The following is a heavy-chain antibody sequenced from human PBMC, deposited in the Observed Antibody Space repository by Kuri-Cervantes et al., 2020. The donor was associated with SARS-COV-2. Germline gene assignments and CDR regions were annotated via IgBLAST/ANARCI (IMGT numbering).Heavy chain of an antibody. J-gene: IGHJ3*02. Sequence: GGSLRLSCAASGFTFSSYEMNWVRQAPGKGLEWVSYISSSGSTIYYADSVKGRFTISRDNSKNTLYLQMNSLRAEDTAVYYCAKAQTGRSPDAFDIWGQGTMVTVSS. D-gene: IGHD1-1*01. CDR3: AKAQTGRSPDAFDI. CDR1: GFTFSSYE. CDR2: ISSSGSTI. V-gene: IGHV3-48*03.